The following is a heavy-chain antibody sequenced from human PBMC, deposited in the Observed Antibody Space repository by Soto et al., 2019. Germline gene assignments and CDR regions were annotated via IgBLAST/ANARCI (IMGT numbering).Heavy chain of an antibody. D-gene: IGHD3-3*01. CDR2: IYYSGST. CDR3: ARIGITIFGVVISYYYGMDV. J-gene: IGHJ6*02. CDR1: GGSISSSSYY. Sequence: SETLSLTCTVSGGSISSSSYYWGWIRQPPGKGLEWIGSIYYSGSTYYNPSLKSRVTISVDTSKNQFSLKLSSVTAADTAVYYCARIGITIFGVVISYYYGMDVCGQGTTVTVSS. V-gene: IGHV4-39*01.